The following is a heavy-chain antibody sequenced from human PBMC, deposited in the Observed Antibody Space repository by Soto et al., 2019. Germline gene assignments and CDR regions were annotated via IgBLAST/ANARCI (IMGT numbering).Heavy chain of an antibody. V-gene: IGHV4-4*02. CDR3: ARDGGATRHFDH. D-gene: IGHD2-15*01. Sequence: QVQLQESGPGLVDPSGTLSLTCAVSGGSISSSNWWSWVRPPPGKGLQWIAELYHSGNTNYSTSLKSRVIVSVNNSENQFSLRLNSVTAAVTAVYYCARDGGATRHFDHWGQGILVTVSS. CDR1: GGSISSSNW. J-gene: IGHJ4*02. CDR2: LYHSGNT.